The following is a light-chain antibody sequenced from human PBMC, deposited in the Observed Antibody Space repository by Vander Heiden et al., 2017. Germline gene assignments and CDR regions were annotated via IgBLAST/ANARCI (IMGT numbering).Light chain of an antibody. Sequence: EIVMTQSPATLSVSPGERATLSCRASQSVSSNLAWYQQKPGQAPRLLIYDASTRATGIPARFTGSGDGTEFTLTISSLQSEDFAVYYCQQDNNGPAMYTFGQGTKLEIK. CDR2: DAS. CDR1: QSVSSN. J-gene: IGKJ2*01. V-gene: IGKV3-15*01. CDR3: QQDNNGPAMYT.